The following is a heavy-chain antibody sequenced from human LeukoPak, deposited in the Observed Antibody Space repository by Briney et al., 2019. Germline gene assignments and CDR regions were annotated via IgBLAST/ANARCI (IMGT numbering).Heavy chain of an antibody. Sequence: GESLKISCKGSGYSFTSYWIGCVRQMPGKGLEWMGIIYPGDSDTRYSPSFQGRVTISADRSISTAYLQWSSLKASDTAMYYCARSASGSYPDYWGQGTLVTVSS. D-gene: IGHD3-10*01. V-gene: IGHV5-51*01. J-gene: IGHJ4*02. CDR2: IYPGDSDT. CDR1: GYSFTSYW. CDR3: ARSASGSYPDY.